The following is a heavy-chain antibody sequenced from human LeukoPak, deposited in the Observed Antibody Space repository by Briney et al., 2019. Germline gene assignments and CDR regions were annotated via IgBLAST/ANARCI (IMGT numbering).Heavy chain of an antibody. CDR3: ARDSSSLTY. J-gene: IGHJ4*02. V-gene: IGHV4-38-2*02. CDR2: IYHSGST. CDR1: GYPISSGFY. Sequence: SETLSLTCTVSGYPISSGFYWGWIRQSPEKGLEWIGTIYHSGSTYYNPSLKSRVTISIDTSKNQVSLKLISVTAADTAVYYCARDSSSLTYWGQGTLVTVSS. D-gene: IGHD6-13*01.